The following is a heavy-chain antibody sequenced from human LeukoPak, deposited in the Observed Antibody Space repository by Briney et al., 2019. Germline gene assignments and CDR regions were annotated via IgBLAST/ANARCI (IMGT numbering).Heavy chain of an antibody. D-gene: IGHD6-13*01. CDR3: ARDFSSSWNDAFDI. V-gene: IGHV1-69*05. Sequence: SVKVSCKASGGTFSSYAISRVRQAPGQGLEWMGGIIPIFGTANYAQKFRGRVTITTDESTSTAYMELSSLRSEDTAVYYCARDFSSSWNDAFDIWGQGTMVTVSS. CDR2: IIPIFGTA. CDR1: GGTFSSYA. J-gene: IGHJ3*02.